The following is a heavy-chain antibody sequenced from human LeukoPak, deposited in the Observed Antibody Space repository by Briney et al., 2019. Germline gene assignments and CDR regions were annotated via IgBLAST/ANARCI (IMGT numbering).Heavy chain of an antibody. J-gene: IGHJ5*02. D-gene: IGHD2-2*01. CDR3: ARRLTQYDCFDP. CDR2: AYYRSTWYN. V-gene: IGHV6-1*01. Sequence: SQTLSLTCAVSGDSVSSNSVTWNWIRPAPSRDFDWLGRAYYRSTWYNDYAVSVRGRITVNPDTSKNQFSLHLNSVTPEDTAVYYCARRLTQYDCFDPWGQGILVTVSS. CDR1: GDSVSSNSVT.